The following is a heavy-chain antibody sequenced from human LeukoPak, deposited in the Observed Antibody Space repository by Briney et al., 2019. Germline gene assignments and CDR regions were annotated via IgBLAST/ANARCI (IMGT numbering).Heavy chain of an antibody. CDR3: ARSDYHNSGSHTVFDAFNI. J-gene: IGHJ3*02. Sequence: SETLSLTCTVSGGSTSRYYWSWIRRPPGKGLEWIGYIDDSGNTNYNPSLKSQVTISVDKSKNQFSLKLSFVTAADTAMYYCARSDYHNSGSHTVFDAFNIWGQGTRVTVSS. CDR2: IDDSGNT. D-gene: IGHD3-10*01. CDR1: GGSTSRYY. V-gene: IGHV4-59*01.